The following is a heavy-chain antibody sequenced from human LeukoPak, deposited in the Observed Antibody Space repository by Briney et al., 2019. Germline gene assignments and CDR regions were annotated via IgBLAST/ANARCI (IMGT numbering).Heavy chain of an antibody. V-gene: IGHV1-18*01. J-gene: IGHJ4*02. CDR1: GYTFTNYD. CDR2: ISAYNGNT. D-gene: IGHD1-26*01. CDR3: TREGEYSGSYYFAY. Sequence: ASVKVSCKASGYTFTNYDINWVRQAPGQGLEWMGWISAYNGNTNYVQKLQGRVTMTTDTSTSTAFMELRSLRSDDTAVYYCTREGEYSGSYYFAYWGQGTLVIVSS.